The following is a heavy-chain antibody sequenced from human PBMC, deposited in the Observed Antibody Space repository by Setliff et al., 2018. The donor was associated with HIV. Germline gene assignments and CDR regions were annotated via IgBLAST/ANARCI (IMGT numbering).Heavy chain of an antibody. Sequence: GGSLRLSCAADTSASGFTFSDVWFSWVRQAPGKGLEWIGRIKSEIRGGSTDYGAPVKGRFSISRDDSTNTVFLQMNSLKTEDTAVYYCGTGSQSSGYRTSFLGVWGKGTTVTVSS. CDR3: GTGSQSSGYRTSFLGV. D-gene: IGHD3-22*01. V-gene: IGHV3-15*01. CDR1: GFTFSDVW. J-gene: IGHJ6*04. CDR2: IKSEIRGGST.